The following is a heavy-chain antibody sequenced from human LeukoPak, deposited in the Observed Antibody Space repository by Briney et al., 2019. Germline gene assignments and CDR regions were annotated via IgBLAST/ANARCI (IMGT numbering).Heavy chain of an antibody. J-gene: IGHJ4*02. D-gene: IGHD2-2*03. CDR2: INGGGDHT. Sequence: GGSLRLSCAASRFTFSTYSMNWVRQVPGKGLEWVSAINGGGDHTYYADSVKGRFTISRDNSKNTLYFHLNSLGADDTAVYYCARRDVLNGEWIFFDHWGQGTLVTVSS. CDR3: ARRDVLNGEWIFFDH. V-gene: IGHV3-23*01. CDR1: RFTFSTYS.